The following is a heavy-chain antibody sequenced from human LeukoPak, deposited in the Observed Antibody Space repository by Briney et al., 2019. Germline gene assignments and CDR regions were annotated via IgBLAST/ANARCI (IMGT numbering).Heavy chain of an antibody. CDR1: GGSLSRYY. J-gene: IGHJ4*02. V-gene: IGHV4-4*07. CDR2: IYTSGST. D-gene: IGHD6-19*01. Sequence: SETLSLTCTVSGGSLSRYYWSWLRQPAGKGLEWIGRIYTSGSTNYNPSLTSRGPMSVDTSKNQFSLKLSSVTAAGTAVYYCASHRPDSSGWFFWGQGSLVTVSS. CDR3: ASHRPDSSGWFF.